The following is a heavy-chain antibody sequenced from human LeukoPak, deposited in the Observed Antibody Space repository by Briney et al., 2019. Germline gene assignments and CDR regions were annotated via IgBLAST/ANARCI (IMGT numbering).Heavy chain of an antibody. Sequence: SETLSLTCAVYGGSFSGYYWSWIRQPPGKGLEWIGEINHSGSTNYSPSLKSRVTISVDTSKNQFSPKLSSVTAADTAVYYCARGAGAKGFDYWGQGTLVTVSS. D-gene: IGHD1-26*01. J-gene: IGHJ4*02. CDR2: INHSGST. CDR3: ARGAGAKGFDY. CDR1: GGSFSGYY. V-gene: IGHV4-34*01.